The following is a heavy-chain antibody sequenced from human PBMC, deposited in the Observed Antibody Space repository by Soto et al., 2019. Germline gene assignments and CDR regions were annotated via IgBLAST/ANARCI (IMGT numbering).Heavy chain of an antibody. Sequence: GGSLRLSCAASGFTFDDYAMHWVRQAPGKGLEWVSGISWNSGSIGYADSVKGRFTISRDNAKNSLYLQMNSLRAEDTALYYCAKAPWFDPWGQGTLVTVSS. CDR3: AKAPWFDP. CDR1: GFTFDDYA. V-gene: IGHV3-9*01. J-gene: IGHJ5*02. CDR2: ISWNSGSI.